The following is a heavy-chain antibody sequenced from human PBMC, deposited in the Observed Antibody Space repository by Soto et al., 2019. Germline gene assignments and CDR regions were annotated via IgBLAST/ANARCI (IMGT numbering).Heavy chain of an antibody. D-gene: IGHD4-17*01. CDR3: VSQRTTVPTQAYFDY. CDR1: GGSVTNSSYY. J-gene: IGHJ4*02. Sequence: SETLSRTCTVSGGSVTNSSYYWGLILQSPGKGLEWIGSVYYRGRSYSKSSVKSRVTISVDTSKNRFSLSLNSVTASDTAVYFCVSQRTTVPTQAYFDYWGPGALVTVSS. V-gene: IGHV4-39*01. CDR2: VYYRGRS.